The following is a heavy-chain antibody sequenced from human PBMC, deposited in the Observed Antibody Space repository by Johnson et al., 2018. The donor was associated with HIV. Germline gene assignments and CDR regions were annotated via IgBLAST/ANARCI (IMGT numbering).Heavy chain of an antibody. Sequence: VQLVESGGGVVQPGRSLRLSCAASGFTFRSYTVHWVRQAPGKGLEWVAVISYDGSNKYYVDSVKGRFTISRDNSKNTLYLQMNSLRAEDTAVYYCAKCIWGSSVIDAFDIWCQGTMVTVSS. D-gene: IGHD6-13*01. J-gene: IGHJ3*02. CDR2: ISYDGSNK. V-gene: IGHV3-30*04. CDR1: GFTFRSYT. CDR3: AKCIWGSSVIDAFDI.